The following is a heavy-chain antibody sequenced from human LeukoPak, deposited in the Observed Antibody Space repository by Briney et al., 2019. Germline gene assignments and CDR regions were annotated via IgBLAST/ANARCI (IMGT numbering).Heavy chain of an antibody. CDR3: ASLVVSDY. D-gene: IGHD3-22*01. Sequence: SETLSLTCAVYGGSFSGYYWSWIRQPPGKGLEWIGEINHSGSTNYNPSLKSRVTMSVDTSKNQFSLKLSSVTAADTAVYYCASLVVSDYWGQGTLVTVSS. CDR1: GGSFSGYY. CDR2: INHSGST. V-gene: IGHV4-34*01. J-gene: IGHJ4*02.